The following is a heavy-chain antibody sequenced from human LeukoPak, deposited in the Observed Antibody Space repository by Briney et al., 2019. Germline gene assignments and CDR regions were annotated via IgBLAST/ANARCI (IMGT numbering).Heavy chain of an antibody. J-gene: IGHJ4*02. CDR1: VFTFSSHA. D-gene: IGHD2-2*01. CDR2: VSGSGDST. V-gene: IGHV3-23*01. Sequence: GGSLRLSCAGSVFTFSSHAMIWVPQAPGKGLEWGSAVSGSGDSTYYADSVKGRFTISRDYSKNRLFLQMNSLRDEDTALYYCAKSDCSSIYCYVLDYWGQGTLVTVSS. CDR3: AKSDCSSIYCYVLDY.